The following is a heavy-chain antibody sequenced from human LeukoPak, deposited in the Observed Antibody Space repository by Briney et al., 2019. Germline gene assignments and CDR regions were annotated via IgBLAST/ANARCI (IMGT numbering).Heavy chain of an antibody. D-gene: IGHD6-19*01. CDR3: ARTLHSGWYSPAGY. Sequence: PGGSLRLSCAASGFTFSDAWMSWVRQAPGKGLEWVSSISSSSSYIYYADSVKGRFTISRDNAKNSLYLQMNSLRAEDTAVYYCARTLHSGWYSPAGYWGQGTLVTVSS. CDR2: ISSSSSYI. V-gene: IGHV3-21*01. J-gene: IGHJ4*02. CDR1: GFTFSDAW.